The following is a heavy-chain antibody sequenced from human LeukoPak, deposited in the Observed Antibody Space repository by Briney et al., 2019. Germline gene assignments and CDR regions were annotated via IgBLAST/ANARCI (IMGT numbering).Heavy chain of an antibody. CDR1: GFTVSSNY. CDR3: ARVPLVVVTSVHYMDV. D-gene: IGHD3-22*01. CDR2: ISYDGSNQ. Sequence: GGSLRLSCAASGFTVSSNYMSWVRQAPGKRLEWVAVISYDGSNQYYADSVKGRFTISRDNSKNTLYLQMNSLRAEDTAVYYCARVPLVVVTSVHYMDVWGKGTTVTVSS. V-gene: IGHV3-30*03. J-gene: IGHJ6*03.